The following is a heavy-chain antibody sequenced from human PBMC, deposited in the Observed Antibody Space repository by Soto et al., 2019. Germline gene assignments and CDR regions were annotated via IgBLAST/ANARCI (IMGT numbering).Heavy chain of an antibody. V-gene: IGHV5-51*01. D-gene: IGHD3-16*01. J-gene: IGHJ6*03. Sequence: WILQKNRKGLEWMGIIYPGDSDTRYSPSFQGQVTISADKSISTAYLHVSSLKASDTAMYYCARHIVSGSYGPYYYYSFWEVRGKGTTVT. CDR3: ARHIVSGSYGPYYYYSFWEV. CDR2: IYPGDSDT.